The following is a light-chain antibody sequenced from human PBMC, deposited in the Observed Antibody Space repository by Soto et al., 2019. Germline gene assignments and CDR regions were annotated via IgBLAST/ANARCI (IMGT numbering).Light chain of an antibody. CDR3: QQYGSSPRT. J-gene: IGKJ1*01. CDR1: RNFDGTY. Sequence: EIVLTQSPDTLSLSPGERATLSFMANRNFDGTYLTWYQQKPGQAPRLLIYDASSRPTDIPARFSGSGSGTDFTLTISRLEPEDFAVYYCQQYGSSPRTFGQGTKVDIK. V-gene: IGKV3-20*01. CDR2: DAS.